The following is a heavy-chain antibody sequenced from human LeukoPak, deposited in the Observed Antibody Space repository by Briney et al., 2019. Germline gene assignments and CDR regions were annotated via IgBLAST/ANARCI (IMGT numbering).Heavy chain of an antibody. Sequence: ASVKVSCKASGYTFTRYYIHWVRQAPGQGLEWMGIINPSGGTTNYAQKFQGRVTMTRDMSTSTVYKELSSLTSEDTAVYYCARGPSHNWLDPWGQGTLVTVSS. CDR2: INPSGGTT. V-gene: IGHV1-46*01. CDR1: GYTFTRYY. CDR3: ARGPSHNWLDP. J-gene: IGHJ5*02.